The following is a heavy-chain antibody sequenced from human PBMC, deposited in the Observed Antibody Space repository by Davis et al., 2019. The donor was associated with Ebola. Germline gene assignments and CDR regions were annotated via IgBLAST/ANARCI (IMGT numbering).Heavy chain of an antibody. CDR3: AKDPYGGNSYGAFDI. J-gene: IGHJ3*02. CDR1: GFTFDDYT. V-gene: IGHV3-43*01. Sequence: GESLKISCAASGFTFDDYTMHWVRQAPGKGLEWVSLISWDDGSTYYADSVKGRFTISRDNSKNSLYLQMNSLRTEDTALYYCAKDPYGGNSYGAFDIWGQGTMVTVSS. CDR2: ISWDDGST. D-gene: IGHD4-23*01.